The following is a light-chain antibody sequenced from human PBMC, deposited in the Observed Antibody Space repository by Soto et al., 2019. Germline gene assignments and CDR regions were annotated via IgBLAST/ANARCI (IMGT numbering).Light chain of an antibody. Sequence: EIVLTQSPGTLSLSPGEGATLSCRASQSVSSSYIAWYQQRPGQTPSLLIYRGANRATDIPHRFSGSRSGTDFTFTISRLEPADVAVYYCQQYGSSPLTFGGGTKVDIK. CDR1: QSVSSSY. J-gene: IGKJ4*01. CDR3: QQYGSSPLT. V-gene: IGKV3-20*01. CDR2: RGA.